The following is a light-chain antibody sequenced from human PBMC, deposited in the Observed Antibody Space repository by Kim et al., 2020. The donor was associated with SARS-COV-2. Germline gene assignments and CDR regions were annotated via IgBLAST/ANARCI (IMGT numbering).Light chain of an antibody. J-gene: IGKJ4*01. V-gene: IGKV1-27*01. Sequence: AAVWYRVTITCRASQGIRNYLAWYQPKPGRAPALLIADTSTLQPGVPSRFRGSGSGTDFTLTITSLQPEDVATYYCQKYDSAPLTCGGGTKVDIK. CDR2: DTS. CDR3: QKYDSAPLT. CDR1: QGIRNY.